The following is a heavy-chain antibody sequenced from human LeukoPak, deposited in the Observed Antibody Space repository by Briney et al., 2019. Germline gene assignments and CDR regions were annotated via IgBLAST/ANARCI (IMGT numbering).Heavy chain of an antibody. J-gene: IGHJ4*02. V-gene: IGHV1-24*01. Sequence: ASVTVSCTVSGYTLTELSMHWVRQAPGKGLEWMGGFDPEDGETIYAQKFQGRVTMTEDTSTDTAYMELSSLRSEDTAVYYCATVSPYGDYYFDYWGQGTLVTVSS. CDR3: ATVSPYGDYYFDY. D-gene: IGHD4-17*01. CDR1: GYTLTELS. CDR2: FDPEDGET.